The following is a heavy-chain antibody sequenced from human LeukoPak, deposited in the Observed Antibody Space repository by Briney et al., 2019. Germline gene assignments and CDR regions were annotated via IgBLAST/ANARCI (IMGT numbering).Heavy chain of an antibody. CDR2: ISGSGGST. CDR1: GFTFSDYW. V-gene: IGHV3-23*01. D-gene: IGHD1-26*01. J-gene: IGHJ3*02. Sequence: GGSLRLSCAASGFTFSDYWIHWVRQAPGKGLEWVSAISGSGGSTYYADSVKGRFTISRDNSKNTLYLQMNSLRAEDTAVYYCAKSVGATPDAFDIWGQGTMVTVSS. CDR3: AKSVGATPDAFDI.